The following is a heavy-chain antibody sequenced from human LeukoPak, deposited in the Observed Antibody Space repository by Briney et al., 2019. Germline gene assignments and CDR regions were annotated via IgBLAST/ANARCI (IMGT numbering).Heavy chain of an antibody. D-gene: IGHD3-10*01. V-gene: IGHV5-51*01. CDR1: EYSFTSYW. Sequence: GESLKISCKGSEYSFTSYWIGWVRQMPGKGLEWMGIIYPGDSDTRYSPSFQGQFTISADKSISTAYLQWSSLKASDTAMYYCARRDGSGSYSPFFDYWGQGTLVTVSS. CDR3: ARRDGSGSYSPFFDY. CDR2: IYPGDSDT. J-gene: IGHJ4*02.